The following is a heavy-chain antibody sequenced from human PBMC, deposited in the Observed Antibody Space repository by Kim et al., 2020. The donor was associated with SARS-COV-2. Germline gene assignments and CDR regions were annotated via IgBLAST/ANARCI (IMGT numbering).Heavy chain of an antibody. CDR1: GGSISSSSCY. CDR2: ICYSGNT. J-gene: IGHJ4*01. V-gene: IGHV4-39*02. D-gene: IGHD2-21*02. CDR3: ASYAYLVDCSHYYFDD. Sequence: SETLSLTCTVSGGSISSSSCYWGWIRQPPGQGLEWIVSICYSGNTYSNPSLKSPVTISVDTSKNHFSLKLGSVTAADTAFYDCASYAYLVDCSHYYFDD.